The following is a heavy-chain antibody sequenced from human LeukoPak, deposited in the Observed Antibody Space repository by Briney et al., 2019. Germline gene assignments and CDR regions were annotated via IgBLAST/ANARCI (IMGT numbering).Heavy chain of an antibody. V-gene: IGHV4-4*07. CDR2: IYTSGST. Sequence: PSETLSLTCTVSGGSISSYYWSWIRQPAGKGLEWIGRIYTSGSTNYNPSLKSRVTMSVDTSKNQFSLKLSSVTAADTAVYYCARDRTLHPYCSSTSCYRGSWFDPWGQGTLVTVSS. D-gene: IGHD2-2*02. CDR3: ARDRTLHPYCSSTSCYRGSWFDP. J-gene: IGHJ5*02. CDR1: GGSISSYY.